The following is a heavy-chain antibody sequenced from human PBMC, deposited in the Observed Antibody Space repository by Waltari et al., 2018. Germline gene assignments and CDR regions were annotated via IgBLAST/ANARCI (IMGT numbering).Heavy chain of an antibody. V-gene: IGHV2-70*04. CDR2: IDWDDDK. D-gene: IGHD3-22*01. CDR1: GFSLSTSGMR. Sequence: QVTLKESGPALVKPTQTLTLTCTFSGFSLSTSGMRVSWIRQPPGKALEWLARIDWDDDKFYSTSLKTRLTISKDTSKNQVVLTMTNMDPVDTATYYCARSAYYYDSSGYPYYFDYWGQGTLVTVSS. J-gene: IGHJ4*02. CDR3: ARSAYYYDSSGYPYYFDY.